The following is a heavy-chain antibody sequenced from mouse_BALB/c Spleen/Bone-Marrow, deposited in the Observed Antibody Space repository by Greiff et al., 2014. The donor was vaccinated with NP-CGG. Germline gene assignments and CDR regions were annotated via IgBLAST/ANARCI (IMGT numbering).Heavy chain of an antibody. V-gene: IGHV5-9*03. CDR3: ARYPSYYYGYAMDY. D-gene: IGHD1-1*01. Sequence: EVMLVESGGGLVKPGGSLKLSCAASGFTFSSYTMSWVRQTPEKRLEWVATINSGGGNTYYPDSVKGRFTISRDNAKNNLYLQMSSLRSEDTALYYCARYPSYYYGYAMDYWGQGTSVTVSS. CDR1: GFTFSSYT. CDR2: INSGGGNT. J-gene: IGHJ4*01.